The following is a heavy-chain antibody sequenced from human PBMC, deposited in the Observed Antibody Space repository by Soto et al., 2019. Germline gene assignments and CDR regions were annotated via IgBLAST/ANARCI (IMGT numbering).Heavy chain of an antibody. Sequence: AASVKVSCKASGYTFTSYGISWVRQAPGQGLEWMGWISAYNGNTNYAQKLQGRVTMTTDTSTSTAYMELRSLRSDDTAVYYFARDTLIAAAGTYYYYYGMDVWGQGTTVTVSS. J-gene: IGHJ6*02. D-gene: IGHD6-13*01. CDR3: ARDTLIAAAGTYYYYYGMDV. V-gene: IGHV1-18*01. CDR1: GYTFTSYG. CDR2: ISAYNGNT.